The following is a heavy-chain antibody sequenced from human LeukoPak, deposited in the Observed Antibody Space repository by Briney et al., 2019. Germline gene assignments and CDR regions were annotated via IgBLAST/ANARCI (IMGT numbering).Heavy chain of an antibody. J-gene: IGHJ4*02. D-gene: IGHD2-2*01. CDR1: GFTFSNAW. CDR3: TTDVGAGTNFDY. V-gene: IGHV3-15*01. CDR2: IKSKTGGGTT. Sequence: GGSLRLSCAASGFTFSNAWMSWVRQAPGKGLEWVGRIKSKTGGGTTDYAAPVKGRFTISRDDSKNTLYLQMNSLKTEDTAVYYCTTDVGAGTNFDYWGQGTLVTVSS.